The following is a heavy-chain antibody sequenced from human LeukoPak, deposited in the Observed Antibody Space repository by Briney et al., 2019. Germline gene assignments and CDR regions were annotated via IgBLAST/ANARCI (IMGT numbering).Heavy chain of an antibody. D-gene: IGHD7-27*01. CDR3: AKLGINYYYYYMDV. CDR1: GFTFNIYA. Sequence: GGSLRLSCAASGFTFNIYAMSWVRQAPGKGLEWVSSITSSGDATFHADSVKDRFTISRDNSESTLYLQMNSLRAEDTAVYYCAKLGINYYYYYMDVWGKGTTVTVSS. V-gene: IGHV3-23*01. CDR2: ITSSGDAT. J-gene: IGHJ6*03.